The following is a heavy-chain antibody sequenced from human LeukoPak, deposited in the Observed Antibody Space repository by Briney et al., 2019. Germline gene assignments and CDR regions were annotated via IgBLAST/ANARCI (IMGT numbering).Heavy chain of an antibody. J-gene: IGHJ4*02. CDR2: ISAYNGNT. CDR3: ARDQVYGGNSGSRY. Sequence: ASVKVSCKASGYSFTNYGISWVRQAPGQGLQWMGWISAYNGNTNYAQKLQGRVTMTTDTSTSTAYMELRSLRSDDTAVYYCARDQVYGGNSGSRYWGQGTLVTVSS. CDR1: GYSFTNYG. V-gene: IGHV1-18*01. D-gene: IGHD4-23*01.